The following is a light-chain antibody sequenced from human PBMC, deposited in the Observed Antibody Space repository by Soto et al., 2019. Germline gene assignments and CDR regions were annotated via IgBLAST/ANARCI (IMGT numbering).Light chain of an antibody. CDR1: QSVSSAL. CDR2: RAS. V-gene: IGKV3-20*01. Sequence: EIVLTQSPDTLSLSPGERATLSCTASQSVSSALLAWYQQKPGQAPRLLIYRASTRATGIPDRFTGSGSGTDFTLTIIRLEPEDFAVYYCQQYESSPLSFGGGTKVEIK. CDR3: QQYESSPLS. J-gene: IGKJ4*01.